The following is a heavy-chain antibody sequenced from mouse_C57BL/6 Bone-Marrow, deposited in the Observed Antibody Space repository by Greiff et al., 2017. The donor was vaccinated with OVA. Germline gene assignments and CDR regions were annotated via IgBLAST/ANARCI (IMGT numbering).Heavy chain of an antibody. J-gene: IGHJ1*03. Sequence: VQVVESGAELVRPGTSVKVSCKASGYAFTNYLIEWVKQRPGQGLEWIGVINPGSGGTNYNEKFKGKATLTADKSSSTAYMQLSSLTSEDSAVYVCARCGIYYGYDWYFDVWGTGTTVTVSS. D-gene: IGHD2-2*01. CDR2: INPGSGGT. CDR3: ARCGIYYGYDWYFDV. CDR1: GYAFTNYL. V-gene: IGHV1-54*01.